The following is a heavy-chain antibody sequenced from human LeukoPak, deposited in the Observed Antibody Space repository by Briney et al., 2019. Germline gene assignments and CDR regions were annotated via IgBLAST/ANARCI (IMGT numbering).Heavy chain of an antibody. D-gene: IGHD3-22*01. J-gene: IGHJ3*02. V-gene: IGHV4-59*01. CDR3: ARGWGYYDSSGYYPLMLFDI. CDR1: GGSISSNY. CDR2: IYYSGST. Sequence: SETLSLTCTVSGGSISSNYWSWIRQPPGKGLEWIGYIYYSGSTNYNPSLKSRVTISVDTSKNQLSLKLSSVTAADTAVYYCARGWGYYDSSGYYPLMLFDIWGQGTMVTVSS.